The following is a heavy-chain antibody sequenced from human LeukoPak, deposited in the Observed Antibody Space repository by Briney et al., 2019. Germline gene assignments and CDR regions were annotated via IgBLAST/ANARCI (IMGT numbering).Heavy chain of an antibody. CDR3: AKDSKIVGATFRSYHYMDV. V-gene: IGHV3-23*01. D-gene: IGHD1-26*01. J-gene: IGHJ6*03. Sequence: GGSLRLSCVASGFTFNSHAMSWVRQAPGKGLEWVSAIRGSGDRTHYADSVKGRFTISRDNSKNTLYLQMNSLRAEDTAVYYCAKDSKIVGATFRSYHYMDVWGKGTAVTVSS. CDR2: IRGSGDRT. CDR1: GFTFNSHA.